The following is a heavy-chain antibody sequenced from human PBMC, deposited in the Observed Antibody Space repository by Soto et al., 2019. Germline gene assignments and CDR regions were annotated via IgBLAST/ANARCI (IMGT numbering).Heavy chain of an antibody. CDR3: AKAGPGFWSGYQYYFDY. CDR2: ISWNSGSI. CDR1: GFTFDDYA. Sequence: AGGSLRLSCAASGFTFDDYAMHWVRQAPGKGLEWVSGISWNSGSIGYADSVKGRFTISRDNAKNSLYLQMNSLRAEDTALYYCAKAGPGFWSGYQYYFDYWGQGTLVTVSS. D-gene: IGHD3-3*01. V-gene: IGHV3-9*01. J-gene: IGHJ4*02.